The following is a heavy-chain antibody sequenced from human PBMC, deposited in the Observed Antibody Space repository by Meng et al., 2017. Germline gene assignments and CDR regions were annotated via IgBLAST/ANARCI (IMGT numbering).Heavy chain of an antibody. CDR1: GFTFSNVW. D-gene: IGHD6-13*01. J-gene: IGHJ5*02. Sequence: GESLKISCAASGFTFSNVWMSWVRQAPGKGLEWVGRIKSKTDGGTTDYAAPVKGRFTISRDDSKNTLYLQMNSLRDEDTAVYYCAREGANFHSSNWYLGWFDPWGQGTLVTVSS. V-gene: IGHV3-15*01. CDR3: AREGANFHSSNWYLGWFDP. CDR2: IKSKTDGGTT.